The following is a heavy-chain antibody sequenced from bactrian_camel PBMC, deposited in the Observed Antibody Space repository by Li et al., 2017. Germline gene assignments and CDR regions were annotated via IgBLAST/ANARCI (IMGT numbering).Heavy chain of an antibody. D-gene: IGHD6*01. V-gene: IGHV3S40*01. CDR2: IGGGGDIAS. J-gene: IGHJ4*01. Sequence: VESGGGLVHPGGSLRLSCAASGFTFSYYYMTWVRQAPGKGLEWVSAIGGGGDIASYYADSMKGRFTISRDNAKNTVYLQMNSLKPEDTAVYYCTKDGVGWYSDYWGQGTQVTVS. CDR1: GFTFSYYY. CDR3: TKDGVGWYSDY.